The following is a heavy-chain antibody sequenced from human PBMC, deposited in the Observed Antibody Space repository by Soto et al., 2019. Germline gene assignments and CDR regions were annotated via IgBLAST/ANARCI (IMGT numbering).Heavy chain of an antibody. Sequence: PGESLKISCKGSGYSFTSNWIGWVSQMPGKGLEWMGIIYPGDSDTRYSPSFQGQVTISADKSISTAFLQWSSLKASDTAMYYCARRQNNGNSRAFDYWGQGTLVTVSS. CDR3: ARRQNNGNSRAFDY. CDR1: GYSFTSNW. V-gene: IGHV5-51*01. CDR2: IYPGDSDT. J-gene: IGHJ4*02. D-gene: IGHD1-26*01.